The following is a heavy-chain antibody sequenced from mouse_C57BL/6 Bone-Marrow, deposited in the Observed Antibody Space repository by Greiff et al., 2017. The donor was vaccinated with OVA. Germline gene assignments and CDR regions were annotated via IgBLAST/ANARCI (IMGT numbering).Heavy chain of an antibody. CDR1: GFTFSDYG. CDR2: ISSGSSTI. D-gene: IGHD1-1*01. V-gene: IGHV5-17*01. CDR3: ARDYYGSSYEGY. Sequence: DVKLVESGGGLVKPGGSLKLSCAASGFTFSDYGMHWVRQAPEKGLEWVAYISSGSSTIYYADTVKGRFTISRDNAKNTLFLQMTSLRSEDTAMYYCARDYYGSSYEGYWGQGTTLTVSS. J-gene: IGHJ2*01.